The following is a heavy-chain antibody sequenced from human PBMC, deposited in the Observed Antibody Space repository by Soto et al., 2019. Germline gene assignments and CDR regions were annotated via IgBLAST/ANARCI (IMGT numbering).Heavy chain of an antibody. Sequence: ASVKVSCKASGYTFTGYYMHWVRQAPGQGLEWMGWINPNSGGTNYAQKFQGWVTMTRDTSISTAYMELSRLRSDDTAVYYFARSESITIFGVVIIRGAFDIWGKGQWSPSPQ. CDR1: GYTFTGYY. CDR2: INPNSGGT. V-gene: IGHV1-2*04. CDR3: ARSESITIFGVVIIRGAFDI. J-gene: IGHJ3*02. D-gene: IGHD3-3*01.